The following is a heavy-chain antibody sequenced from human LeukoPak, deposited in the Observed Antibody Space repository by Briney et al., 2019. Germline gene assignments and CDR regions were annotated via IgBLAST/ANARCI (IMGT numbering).Heavy chain of an antibody. CDR3: ARPSLNMVRREDY. J-gene: IGHJ4*02. CDR2: IKQDGSEQ. Sequence: GGSLRLSCAASGFTFSSDWMRWIRRAPGKGLERVANIKQDGSEQYYVDSVKGRFTISRDNAKNSLYLQMNRLRAEDTAVYYCARPSLNMVRREDYWGQGALVTVSS. D-gene: IGHD3-10*01. CDR1: GFTFSSDW. V-gene: IGHV3-7*01.